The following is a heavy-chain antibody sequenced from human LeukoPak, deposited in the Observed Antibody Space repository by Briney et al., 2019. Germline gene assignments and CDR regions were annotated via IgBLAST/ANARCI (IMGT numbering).Heavy chain of an antibody. CDR1: GFTFSNAW. J-gene: IGHJ4*02. CDR2: IRNKGDGGTA. V-gene: IGHV3-15*01. D-gene: IGHD1-26*01. CDR3: TTWGGSFSRY. Sequence: PGGSLRLSCAASGFTFSNAWMAWVRQAPGKGLVFVGRIRNKGDGGTADSADPLKGRFTISRDDSTNTLYLQVNSLETEDTAVYYCTTWGGSFSRYWGQGTLVTVSS.